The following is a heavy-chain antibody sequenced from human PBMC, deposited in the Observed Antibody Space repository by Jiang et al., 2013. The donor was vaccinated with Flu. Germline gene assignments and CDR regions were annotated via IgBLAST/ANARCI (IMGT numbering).Heavy chain of an antibody. CDR2: LFYSGTT. Sequence: GLVKPSETLSSPALSLVAPSVLLVTTGGWIRQSPVKGLEWIGSLFYSGTTYYNPSLRSRVTISADASKTQFSLRLSSVSAADTAVYYCGSSNYGIEYFQYWGQGTLVTVSS. D-gene: IGHD3-10*01. CDR3: GSSNYGIEYFQY. V-gene: IGHV4-39*01. CDR1: VAPSVLLVTT. J-gene: IGHJ1*01.